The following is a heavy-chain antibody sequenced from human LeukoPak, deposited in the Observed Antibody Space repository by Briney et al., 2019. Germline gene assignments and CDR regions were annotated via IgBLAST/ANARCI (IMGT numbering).Heavy chain of an antibody. Sequence: GGSLRLSCAASGFTFSSYAMSWVRQAPGKGLEWVSAISGSGGSTYYADSVKGRFTISRDNSKNTLYLQMNSLRAEDTAVYYCAKAGRGWFGELEWYFDYWGQGTLVTVSS. CDR2: ISGSGGST. V-gene: IGHV3-23*01. J-gene: IGHJ4*02. D-gene: IGHD3-10*01. CDR1: GFTFSSYA. CDR3: AKAGRGWFGELEWYFDY.